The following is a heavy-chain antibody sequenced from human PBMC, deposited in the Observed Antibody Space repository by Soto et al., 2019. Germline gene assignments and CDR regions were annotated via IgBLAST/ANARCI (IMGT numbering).Heavy chain of an antibody. CDR2: IIPIFGTA. CDR1: GGTFSSYA. J-gene: IGHJ6*02. CDR3: ARLPVSVPYYYYGMDV. V-gene: IGHV1-69*13. Sequence: SVKVSCKASGGTFSSYAISWVRQAPGQGLEWMGGIIPIFGTANYAQKFQGRVTITADESTSTAYMELSSLRSEDTAVYYCARLPVSVPYYYYGMDVWGQGTTVTVSS.